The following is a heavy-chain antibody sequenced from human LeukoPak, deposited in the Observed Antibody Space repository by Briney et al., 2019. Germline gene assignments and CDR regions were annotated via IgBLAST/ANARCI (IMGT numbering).Heavy chain of an antibody. V-gene: IGHV1-69*05. CDR2: IIPIFGTA. J-gene: IGHJ4*02. Sequence: SVKVSCKASGGTFSSYAISWVRQAPGQGLEWMGGIIPIFGTANYAQKFQGRVTITTDESTSTAYMGLSSLRSEDTAVYYCASHRRYSSSWYSYFDYWGQGTLVTVSS. CDR1: GGTFSSYA. D-gene: IGHD6-13*01. CDR3: ASHRRYSSSWYSYFDY.